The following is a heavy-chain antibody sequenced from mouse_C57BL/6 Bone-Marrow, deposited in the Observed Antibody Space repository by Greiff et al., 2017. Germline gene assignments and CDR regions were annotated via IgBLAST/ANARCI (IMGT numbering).Heavy chain of an antibody. D-gene: IGHD2-3*01. J-gene: IGHJ2*01. CDR2: IDPETGGT. Sequence: VNVVESGAELVRPGASVTLSCKASGYTFTDYEMHWVKQTPVHGLEWIGAIDPETGGTAYNQKFKGKAIMTAAKSSSTAFMELRSLTSEDSAVYYDTRDGRYFDYGGQGTTLTVTS. CDR3: TRDGRYFDY. V-gene: IGHV1-15*01. CDR1: GYTFTDYE.